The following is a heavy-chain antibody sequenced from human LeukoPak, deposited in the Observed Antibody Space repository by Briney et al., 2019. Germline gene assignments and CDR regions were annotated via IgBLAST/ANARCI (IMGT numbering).Heavy chain of an antibody. J-gene: IGHJ3*02. V-gene: IGHV3-30*18. CDR2: ISYDGTNK. CDR1: GFTFSSYG. Sequence: GGSLRLSCAASGFTFSSYGMHWVRQAPGKGLEWVAVISYDGTNKYYADSMKGRFTISRDNSKNTLYLQMNSLRAEDTAVYYCAKSANYDYVWGSYRFSAFDIWGQGTMVTVSS. D-gene: IGHD3-16*02. CDR3: AKSANYDYVWGSYRFSAFDI.